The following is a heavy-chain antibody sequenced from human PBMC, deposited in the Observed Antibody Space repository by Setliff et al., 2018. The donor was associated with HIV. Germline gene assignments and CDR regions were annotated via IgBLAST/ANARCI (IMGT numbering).Heavy chain of an antibody. Sequence: SETLSLTCGVYGGSLSDYYWNWIRQPPGKGLEWIAEINHSGSTNYNPSLKSRATISVDTSQNQLSLKLSSVTAADTAMYYCARYDGYKVSFDNWGPGTLVTVS. V-gene: IGHV4-34*01. CDR1: GGSLSDYY. CDR2: INHSGST. J-gene: IGHJ4*02. D-gene: IGHD5-18*01. CDR3: ARYDGYKVSFDN.